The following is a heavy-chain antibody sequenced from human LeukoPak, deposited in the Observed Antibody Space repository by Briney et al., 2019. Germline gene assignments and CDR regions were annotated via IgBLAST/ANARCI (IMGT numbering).Heavy chain of an antibody. CDR1: GFTFSSYS. V-gene: IGHV3-21*01. D-gene: IGHD6-13*01. Sequence: GGSLRLSCAASGFTFSSYSMNWVRQAPGKGLEWVSSISSSSSYIYYADPVKGRFTISRDNAKNSLYLQMNSLRAEDTAVYYCARVGIAAAGVDYWGQGTLVTVSS. CDR3: ARVGIAAAGVDY. J-gene: IGHJ4*02. CDR2: ISSSSSYI.